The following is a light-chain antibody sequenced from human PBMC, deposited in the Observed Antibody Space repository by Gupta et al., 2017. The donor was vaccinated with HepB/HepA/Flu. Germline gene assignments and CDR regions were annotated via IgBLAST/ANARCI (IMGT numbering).Light chain of an antibody. J-gene: IGKJ1*01. CDR2: AAS. Sequence: DIQMTQSPSSLSASVGDRVTITCRASQSISFSLNWYQQKPGKAPKLLIYAASSLQSGVPSRFSGSGSETDLTLTISSLQPEDFATYYCQQSDSTPWTFGQGTKVEIK. V-gene: IGKV1-39*01. CDR3: QQSDSTPWT. CDR1: QSISFS.